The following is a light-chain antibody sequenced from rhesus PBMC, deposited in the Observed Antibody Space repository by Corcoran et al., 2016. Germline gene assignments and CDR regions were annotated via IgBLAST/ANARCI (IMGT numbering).Light chain of an antibody. Sequence: DIQMTQSPSSLSASVGDTVTIPCRASQSISSWLAWYQPKPGKAPKLLIYKASTLQSGVPSRFSGSGAGTDFTLTISSLQSEDFATYYCQQYSSSPPLTFGGGTKVEIK. CDR2: KAS. CDR3: QQYSSSPPLT. V-gene: IGKV1-22*01. J-gene: IGKJ4*01. CDR1: QSISSW.